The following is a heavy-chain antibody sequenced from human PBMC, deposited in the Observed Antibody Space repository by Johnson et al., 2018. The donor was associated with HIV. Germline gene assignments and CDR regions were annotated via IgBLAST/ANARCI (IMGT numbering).Heavy chain of an antibody. CDR2: ISYDGSNK. Sequence: QVQLVESGGGVVQPGRSLRLSCAASGFTFSSYAMHWVRQAPGKGLEWVAVISYDGSNKYYADSVKGRFTISRDNSKNTLYLQMNSLRAADTAVYYCARDWDAYGAFDIWGQGTKVTVSA. CDR3: ARDWDAYGAFDI. J-gene: IGHJ3*02. CDR1: GFTFSSYA. V-gene: IGHV3-30*04. D-gene: IGHD1-26*01.